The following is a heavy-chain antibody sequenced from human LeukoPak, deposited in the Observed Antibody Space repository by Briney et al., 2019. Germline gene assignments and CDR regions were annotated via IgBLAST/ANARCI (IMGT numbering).Heavy chain of an antibody. CDR2: ISYDGSNK. J-gene: IGHJ4*02. CDR1: GFTFSSYA. V-gene: IGHV3-30*04. CDR3: AKDLEVVLTGYPLDLFDY. Sequence: HPGGSLRLSCAASGFTFSSYAMHWVRQAPGKGLEWVAVISYDGSNKYYADSVKGRFTISRDNSKNTLYLQMNSLRAEDTAVYYCAKDLEVVLTGYPLDLFDYWGQGTLVTVSS. D-gene: IGHD3-9*01.